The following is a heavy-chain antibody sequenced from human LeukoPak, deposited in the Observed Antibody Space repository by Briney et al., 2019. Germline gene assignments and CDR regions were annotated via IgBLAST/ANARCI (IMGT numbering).Heavy chain of an antibody. J-gene: IGHJ4*02. CDR3: AKAYYDFSRGLDY. V-gene: IGHV3-23*01. Sequence: GGSLRLSCAASGFTFTNYAMSWVRQAPGKGLEWVSSMSDGTYYADSVKGRFTISRDYSRNTLDLQMNSLRAEDTVIYYCAKAYYDFSRGLDYWGQGTLVTVSS. CDR1: GFTFTNYA. D-gene: IGHD3-3*01. CDR2: MSDGT.